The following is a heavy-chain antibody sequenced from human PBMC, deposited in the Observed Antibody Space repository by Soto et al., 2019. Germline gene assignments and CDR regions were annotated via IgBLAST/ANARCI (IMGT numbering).Heavy chain of an antibody. Sequence: QVQLVQSGAEVKKPGSSVKVSCKASGGTFSSYAISWVRQAPGQGLEWMGGIIPISGTANYAQKFQGRVTIAADESTRTAYMGLCSLRSEDTAVYYCSRRGAIAGNYYGRDAWGQGTTFTVSS. D-gene: IGHD6-13*01. CDR1: GGTFSSYA. CDR2: IIPISGTA. CDR3: SRRGAIAGNYYGRDA. J-gene: IGHJ6*01. V-gene: IGHV1-69*01.